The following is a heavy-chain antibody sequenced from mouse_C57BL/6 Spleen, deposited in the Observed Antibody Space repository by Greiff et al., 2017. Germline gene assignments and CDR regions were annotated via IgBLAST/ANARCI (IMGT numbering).Heavy chain of an antibody. Sequence: DVKLVESGGGLVKPGGSLKLSCAASGFTFSSYAMSWVRQTPEKRLEWVATISDGGSYTYYPDNVKGRFTISRDNAKNNLYLQMSHLKSEDTAMYYCAGYYGSSVAMDYWGQGTSVTVSS. CDR3: AGYYGSSVAMDY. CDR1: GFTFSSYA. CDR2: ISDGGSYT. J-gene: IGHJ4*01. D-gene: IGHD1-1*01. V-gene: IGHV5-4*03.